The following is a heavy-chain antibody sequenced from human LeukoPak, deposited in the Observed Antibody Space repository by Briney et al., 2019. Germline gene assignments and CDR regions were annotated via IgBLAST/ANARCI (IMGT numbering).Heavy chain of an antibody. J-gene: IGHJ4*02. Sequence: SETLSLTCTVSGGSISSSSYYWGWIRQPPGKGLEWIGSIYYSGSTYYNPSLKSRVTISVDTSKNQFSLKLSSVTAADTAVYYCARLLWFGEYRQFDYWGQGTLVTVSS. CDR1: GGSISSSSYY. CDR2: IYYSGST. V-gene: IGHV4-39*07. D-gene: IGHD3-10*01. CDR3: ARLLWFGEYRQFDY.